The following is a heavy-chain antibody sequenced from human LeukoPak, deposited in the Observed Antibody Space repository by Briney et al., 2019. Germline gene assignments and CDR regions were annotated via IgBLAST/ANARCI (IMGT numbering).Heavy chain of an antibody. CDR3: ARGTTVTTYADH. CDR2: ISYRGST. Sequence: KPSETLSLTCTGPGGSISSYHWSWIRQPPGKGLQWIGYISYRGSTTYNPSLKSRVTMSVDTSKNQFSLKLISVTAADTAVYYCARGTTVTTYADHWGQGTLVTVSS. J-gene: IGHJ4*02. D-gene: IGHD4-17*01. V-gene: IGHV4-59*01. CDR1: GGSISSYH.